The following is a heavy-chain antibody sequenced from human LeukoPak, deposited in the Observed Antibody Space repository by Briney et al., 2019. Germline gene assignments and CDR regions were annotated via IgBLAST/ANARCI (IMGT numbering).Heavy chain of an antibody. CDR3: ATRGLPFGGVIGAFDI. D-gene: IGHD3-16*01. Sequence: ASVKVSCKVSGYTLTELSMHSVRQAPGKGLEWMGGFDPEDGETIYAQKFQGRATMTEDTSTDTAYMELSSLRSEDTAVYYCATRGLPFGGVIGAFDIWGQGTMVTVSS. CDR1: GYTLTELS. V-gene: IGHV1-24*01. CDR2: FDPEDGET. J-gene: IGHJ3*02.